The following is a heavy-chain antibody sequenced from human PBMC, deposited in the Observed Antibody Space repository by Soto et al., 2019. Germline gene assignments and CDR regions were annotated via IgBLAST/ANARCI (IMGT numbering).Heavy chain of an antibody. CDR3: ARGGYCSGGSCYGGNCFDP. V-gene: IGHV6-1*01. CDR1: GDSVSSNSAA. D-gene: IGHD2-15*01. CDR2: TYYRSKWYN. Sequence: PSQTLSLTCAISGDSVSSNSAAWNWIRQSPSRGLEWLGRTYYRSKWYNDYAVSVKSRITINPDTSKNQFSLQLNSVTPEDTAVYYCARGGYCSGGSCYGGNCFDPWGQGTLVTVSS. J-gene: IGHJ5*02.